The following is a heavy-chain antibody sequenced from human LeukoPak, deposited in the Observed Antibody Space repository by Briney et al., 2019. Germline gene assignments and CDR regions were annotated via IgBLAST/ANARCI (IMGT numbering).Heavy chain of an antibody. Sequence: ASVKASCKASGYTFTGYYMHWVRQAPGQGLEWMGWINPNSGGTNYAQKFQGRVTMIRDTSISTAYMELSRLRSDDTAVYYCARDVDIVATMPSGMDVWGQGTTVTVSS. J-gene: IGHJ6*02. V-gene: IGHV1-2*02. CDR1: GYTFTGYY. CDR2: INPNSGGT. CDR3: ARDVDIVATMPSGMDV. D-gene: IGHD5-12*01.